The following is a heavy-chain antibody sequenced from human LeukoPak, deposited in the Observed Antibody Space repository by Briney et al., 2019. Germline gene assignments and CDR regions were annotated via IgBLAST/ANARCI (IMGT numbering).Heavy chain of an antibody. D-gene: IGHD3-10*01. CDR3: VKDGDYYGSGKGFAAFDI. CDR2: ISRNGGST. V-gene: IGHV3-43D*03. CDR1: GFTFDESA. J-gene: IGHJ3*02. Sequence: GGSLRLSCAVSGFTFDESAMHWVRQGPGKGLEWVSLISRNGGSTYYADSVKGRFTISRDNRKNSLFLQMNSLRAEDTALYYCVKDGDYYGSGKGFAAFDIWGQGTMVTVSS.